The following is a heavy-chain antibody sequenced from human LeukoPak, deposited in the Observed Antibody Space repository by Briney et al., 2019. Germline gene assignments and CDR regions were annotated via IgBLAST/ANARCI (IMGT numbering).Heavy chain of an antibody. CDR2: IKRKPDGGPT. Sequence: GGSLRLSCAAPGFTLSNAWMNWVRQAPGKGLEWVGRIKRKPDGGPTDYSAPVKGRFTISRDDSKNTLYLQMNSLKTEDTAVYYCTTNDAFDIWGQGTMVIVSS. V-gene: IGHV3-15*01. CDR1: GFTLSNAW. CDR3: TTNDAFDI. J-gene: IGHJ3*02.